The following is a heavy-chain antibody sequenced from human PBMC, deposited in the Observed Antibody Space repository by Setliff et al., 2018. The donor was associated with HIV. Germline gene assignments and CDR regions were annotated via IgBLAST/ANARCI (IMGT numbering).Heavy chain of an antibody. CDR3: GGLSDFLDY. Sequence: SETLSLTCAVYGGSLSSSYWTWIRQAPGKGLEWIGEINHSGTANYNPSLKSRVTMSLDRSKRQFSLKLTSLTAADTAVYYCGGLSDFLDYWGLGNLVTVS. CDR1: GGSLSSSY. CDR2: INHSGTA. J-gene: IGHJ4*02. V-gene: IGHV4-34*01. D-gene: IGHD2-21*01.